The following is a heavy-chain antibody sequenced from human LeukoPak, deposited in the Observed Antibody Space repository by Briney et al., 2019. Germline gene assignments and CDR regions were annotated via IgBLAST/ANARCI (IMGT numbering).Heavy chain of an antibody. V-gene: IGHV3-72*01. Sequence: LSLTCAVYGGSFSGYYWSWIRQPPGKGLEWVGRSRNKANSYTTEYAASAKGRMTISRDDSKNSVYLQMNNLKTEDTAVYYCARSDSSGYISDYWGQGTLVTVSS. D-gene: IGHD3-22*01. CDR1: GGSFSGYY. CDR2: SRNKANSYTT. J-gene: IGHJ4*02. CDR3: ARSDSSGYISDY.